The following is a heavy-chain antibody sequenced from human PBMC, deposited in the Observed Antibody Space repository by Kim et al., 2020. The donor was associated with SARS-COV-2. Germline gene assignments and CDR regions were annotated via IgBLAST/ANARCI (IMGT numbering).Heavy chain of an antibody. CDR1: GFTFSSYP. Sequence: GGSLRLSCAASGFTFSSYPMHWVRQAPGKGLEWVAVISYDGSNKYYADSVKGRFTISRDNSKNTLYVQINSLRAEDTAVFYCARDGGSYGGSYYFDYWGQGTLVTVSS. CDR2: ISYDGSNK. J-gene: IGHJ4*02. D-gene: IGHD2-15*01. V-gene: IGHV3-30*04. CDR3: ARDGGSYGGSYYFDY.